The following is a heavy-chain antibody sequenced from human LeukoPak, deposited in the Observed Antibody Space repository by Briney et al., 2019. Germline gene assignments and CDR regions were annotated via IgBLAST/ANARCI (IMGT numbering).Heavy chain of an antibody. V-gene: IGHV3-21*05. CDR3: ARDTFQPGLIDS. CDR1: GFTFSRYA. CDR2: INTDSSDI. Sequence: GGSLRLSCAASGFTFSRYAMDWVRQAPGKGLEWVSYINTDSSDIHYADSVKGRFTISRDNARNTLYLQLSSLRAEDSAVYYCARDTFQPGLIDSWGQGTLVTVSS. D-gene: IGHD2-2*01. J-gene: IGHJ4*02.